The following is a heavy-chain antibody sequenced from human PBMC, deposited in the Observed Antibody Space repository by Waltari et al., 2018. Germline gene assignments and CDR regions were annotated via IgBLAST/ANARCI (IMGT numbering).Heavy chain of an antibody. CDR2: INPNSGGT. V-gene: IGHV1-2*02. Sequence: MHWGRQAPGQGLEWMGWINPNSGGTNYAQKFQGRVTMTRDTSISTAYMELSRLRSDDTAVYYCARAYEYSSRSVGYWGQGTLVTVSS. D-gene: IGHD6-13*01. CDR3: ARAYEYSSRSVGY. J-gene: IGHJ4*02.